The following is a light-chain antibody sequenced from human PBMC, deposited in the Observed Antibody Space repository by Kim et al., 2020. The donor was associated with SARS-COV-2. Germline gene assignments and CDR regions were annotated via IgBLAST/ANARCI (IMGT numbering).Light chain of an antibody. V-gene: IGLV2-14*01. Sequence: GKSIHIACHGTRSDVGCYNYVAWYQQHPGKAPKLMIYEVNNRPSGISNRFSGSKSGNTASLTISGLQAEDEADYYCSSYASSISWVFGGGTQLTVL. CDR3: SSYASSISWV. CDR2: EVN. J-gene: IGLJ3*02. CDR1: RSDVGCYNY.